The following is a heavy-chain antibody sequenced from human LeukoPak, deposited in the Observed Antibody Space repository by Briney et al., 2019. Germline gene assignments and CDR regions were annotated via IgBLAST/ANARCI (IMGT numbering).Heavy chain of an antibody. Sequence: GASVKVSCKASGYIFNNHGISWGRQAPGQGLEGMGGISAYNCYTKYVQKFQGRVTMTTDTSTSTAYMELRNLRSDHTVVYYCARGTPPRIYSDNSGYYSFYFYSWGQGTLVPVSS. CDR3: ARGTPPRIYSDNSGYYSFYFYS. CDR1: GYIFNNHG. D-gene: IGHD3-22*01. V-gene: IGHV1-18*01. J-gene: IGHJ4*02. CDR2: ISAYNCYT.